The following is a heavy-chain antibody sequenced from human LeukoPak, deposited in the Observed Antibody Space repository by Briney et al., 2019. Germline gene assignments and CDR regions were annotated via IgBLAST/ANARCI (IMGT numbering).Heavy chain of an antibody. CDR3: ARRRSGWYEYNWFDP. CDR1: GYTFTSYD. D-gene: IGHD6-19*01. CDR2: MNPNSGNT. Sequence: GASVKVSCKASGYTFTSYDINWVRQATGQGLEWMGWMNPNSGNTGYAQKFQGRVTMTRNTSISTAYMELSSLRSEDTAVYYCARRRSGWYEYNWFDPWGQGTLVTVSS. J-gene: IGHJ5*02. V-gene: IGHV1-8*01.